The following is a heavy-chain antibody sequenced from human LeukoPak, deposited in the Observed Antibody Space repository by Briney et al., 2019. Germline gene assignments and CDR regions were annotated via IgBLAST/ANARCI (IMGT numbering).Heavy chain of an antibody. D-gene: IGHD6-13*01. CDR3: ARDQGSLTRSWYTGY. V-gene: IGHV1-2*06. J-gene: IGHJ4*02. Sequence: ASVKVSCKASGYTFTGYHIRWVRHAPGRGREWMGRTNTYRGDTNFEQKFQGRVSMTRDTSITTAYMDLSSLTPDDTAVYFCARDQGSLTRSWYTGYWGQGTLVTVSS. CDR1: GYTFTGYH. CDR2: TNTYRGDT.